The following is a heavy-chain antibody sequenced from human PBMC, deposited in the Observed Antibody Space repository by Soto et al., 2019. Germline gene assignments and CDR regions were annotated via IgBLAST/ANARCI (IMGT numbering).Heavy chain of an antibody. Sequence: QVQLQESGPGLVKPSETLSLTCTVSGGSISYYYWSWIRQPPGKGLEWIGYIYYSGLTNYNPSLKSRGTTSIATPKNHFSLRLNSVTAAATAVYYCARESREYYFAYWGQGTLVTVSS. J-gene: IGHJ4*02. V-gene: IGHV4-59*01. CDR3: ARESREYYFAY. CDR2: IYYSGLT. CDR1: GGSISYYY.